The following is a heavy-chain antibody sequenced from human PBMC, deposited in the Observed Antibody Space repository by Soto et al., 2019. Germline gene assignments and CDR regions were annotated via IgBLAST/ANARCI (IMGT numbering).Heavy chain of an antibody. D-gene: IGHD1-1*01. CDR2: IYSGGST. V-gene: IGHV3-66*01. CDR1: GFTVSSNY. CDR3: ARDHEEANVYYYYYMDV. Sequence: GGSLRLSCAASGFTVSSNYMSWVRQAPGKGLEWVSVIYSGGSTYYADSMRGRFTISRDNSKNTLYLQMNSLRAEDTAVYYCARDHEEANVYYYYYMDVWGKGTTVTVSS. J-gene: IGHJ6*03.